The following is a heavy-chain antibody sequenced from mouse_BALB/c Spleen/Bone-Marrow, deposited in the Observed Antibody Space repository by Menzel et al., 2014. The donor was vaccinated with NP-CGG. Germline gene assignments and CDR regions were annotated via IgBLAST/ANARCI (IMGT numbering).Heavy chain of an antibody. J-gene: IGHJ1*01. V-gene: IGHV14-3*02. CDR2: IDPANGNT. Sequence: VQLQQSGAELVKPGASVKLSCTASGFNIKDTYLHRVKQRPEQGLEWIGRIDPANGNTKYDPKFQGEATITADTSSNTAYLQLSSLTSEDTAVYYCASYRYAWYFDVWGAGTTVTVSS. CDR3: ASYRYAWYFDV. CDR1: GFNIKDTY. D-gene: IGHD2-14*01.